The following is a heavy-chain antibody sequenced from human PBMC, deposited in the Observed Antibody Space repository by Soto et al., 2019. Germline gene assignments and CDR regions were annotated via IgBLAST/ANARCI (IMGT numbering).Heavy chain of an antibody. J-gene: IGHJ2*01. CDR3: ARAGGKGYSFNWYFDL. D-gene: IGHD6-13*01. Sequence: SETLSHTCAVYGGSFSGCYWSWIRQPPGRGLEWIGEINHSGTTNYNPSLKSRVTISVDTSKNQFSLKLSSVTAADTAVYYCARAGGKGYSFNWYFDLWGRGTLVTVS. CDR2: INHSGTT. V-gene: IGHV4-34*01. CDR1: GGSFSGCY.